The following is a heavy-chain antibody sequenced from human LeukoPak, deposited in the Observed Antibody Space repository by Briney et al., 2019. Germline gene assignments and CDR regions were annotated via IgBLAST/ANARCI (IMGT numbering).Heavy chain of an antibody. CDR1: GFTFSSYG. V-gene: IGHV3-23*01. D-gene: IGHD6-13*01. J-gene: IGHJ4*02. Sequence: HPGGTLRLSCAASGFTFSSYGMSWVRQAPGKGLEWVSAISGSGGSTYYADSVKGRFTISRDNSKNTLYLQMNSLRAEDTAVYYCAKIAQGSAAAGHFDYWGQGTLVTVSS. CDR2: ISGSGGST. CDR3: AKIAQGSAAAGHFDY.